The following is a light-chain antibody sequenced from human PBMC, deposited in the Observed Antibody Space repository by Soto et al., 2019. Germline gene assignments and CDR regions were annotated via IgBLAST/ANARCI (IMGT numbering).Light chain of an antibody. Sequence: QSVLTQPASVSGSPGQSIIISCTEATSDVENYVLVSWFQQHPGKAPRLIIYEGSRRPSGVSNRFSGSKSGKTASLTISGLQTEDEADYYCCSYVGSSTYVFGTGTTLTVL. CDR2: EGS. CDR3: CSYVGSSTYV. CDR1: TSDVENYVL. V-gene: IGLV2-23*01. J-gene: IGLJ1*01.